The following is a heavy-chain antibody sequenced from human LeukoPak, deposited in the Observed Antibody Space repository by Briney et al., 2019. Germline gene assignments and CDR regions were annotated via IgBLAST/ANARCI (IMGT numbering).Heavy chain of an antibody. CDR1: GFTFSSYG. V-gene: IGHV3-23*01. D-gene: IGHD3-9*01. Sequence: GGSLRLSRAASGFTFSSYGMSWVRQAPGKGLEWVSAISGSGGSTYYADSVKGRFTISRDNSKNTLYLQMNSLRAEDTAVYYCAKPQYYDILTGPFDYWGQGTLVTVSS. J-gene: IGHJ4*02. CDR3: AKPQYYDILTGPFDY. CDR2: ISGSGGST.